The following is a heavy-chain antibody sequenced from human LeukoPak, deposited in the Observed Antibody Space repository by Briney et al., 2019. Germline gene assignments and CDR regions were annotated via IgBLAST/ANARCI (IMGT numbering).Heavy chain of an antibody. CDR2: ISGSGGST. V-gene: IGHV3-23*01. CDR1: GGTFSSYA. J-gene: IGHJ4*02. D-gene: IGHD6-19*01. Sequence: SCKASGGTFSSYAISWVRQAPGKGLEWVSVISGSGGSTYYADSVKGRFTISRDNSKNTLYLQMNSLRAEDTAVYYCAKDLGGSSGWYFDYWGQGTLVTVSS. CDR3: AKDLGGSSGWYFDY.